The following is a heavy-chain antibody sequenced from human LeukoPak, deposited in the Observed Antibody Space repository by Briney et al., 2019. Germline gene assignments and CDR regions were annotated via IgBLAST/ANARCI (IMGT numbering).Heavy chain of an antibody. CDR1: GFTFSDYY. J-gene: IGHJ4*01. CDR2: ISSSGNTI. CDR3: ARDLYGITMLRGHFS. Sequence: GGSLRLSCAASGFTFSDYYMSWIRQAPGKGLEWLSYISSSGNTIYYADSVKGRFTISRDNAKNSLYLQMNSLRAEDTAVYYCARDLYGITMLRGHFSWGQGTLVTVSS. D-gene: IGHD3-10*01. V-gene: IGHV3-11*04.